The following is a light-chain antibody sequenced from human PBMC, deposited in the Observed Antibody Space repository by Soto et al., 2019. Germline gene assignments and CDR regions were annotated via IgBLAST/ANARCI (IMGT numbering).Light chain of an antibody. CDR1: QRISSSY. CDR2: AAS. CDR3: KQYGSSRWT. J-gene: IGKJ1*01. Sequence: EVVLTQSPGTLSLSPGERTTLSCRASQRISSSYLAWYQQKPGQAPRLLIYAASSRATGSPDRFSGSGSGTDFTLTISRLESEDFAVYYCKQYGSSRWTFGQGTKVEIK. V-gene: IGKV3-20*01.